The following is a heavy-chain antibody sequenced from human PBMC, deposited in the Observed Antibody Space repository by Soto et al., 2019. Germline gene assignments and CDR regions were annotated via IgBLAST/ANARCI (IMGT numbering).Heavy chain of an antibody. CDR3: GRDWRTGGPDY. Sequence: EVQLVESGGGLVQPGGSLRVSCAASGFTFSSYWMHWVRQAPGKGLVWVSRINSDGSSTNYAYSVKGRFTISRDNAKNTLYLQMNGLRSEDTAVYCCGRDWRTGGPDYWGQGNLVTVSS. CDR1: GFTFSSYW. V-gene: IGHV3-74*01. J-gene: IGHJ4*02. D-gene: IGHD3-3*01. CDR2: INSDGSST.